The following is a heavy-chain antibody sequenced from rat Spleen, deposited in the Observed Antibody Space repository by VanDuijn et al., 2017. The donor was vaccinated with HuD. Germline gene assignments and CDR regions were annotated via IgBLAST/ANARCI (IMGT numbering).Heavy chain of an antibody. D-gene: IGHD1-12*03. CDR3: ARSYGGYTQHYYDGYYRDY. CDR2: IWGDGST. J-gene: IGHJ2*01. CDR1: GFSLTSYH. Sequence: QVQLKESGPGLVQPSQTLSLTCTVSGFSLTSYHVSWVRQPPGKGLEWMGVIWGDGSTNYNSALKSRLSISRDTAKSQLFLKMSSLQTDDTAIFFCARSYGGYTQHYYDGYYRDYWGQGVMVTVSS. V-gene: IGHV2-13*01.